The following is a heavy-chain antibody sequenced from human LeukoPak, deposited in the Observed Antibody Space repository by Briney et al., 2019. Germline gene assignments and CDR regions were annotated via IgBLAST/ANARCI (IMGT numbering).Heavy chain of an antibody. Sequence: GGSLRLSCAASGFTFTSYAMSWVRQAPGKGLEWVSVISGSGRNTIYADSVRGRFTISRDNSKNTLYLQMNSLRAEDTAVYYCAKDWDYDSSGYYGYWGQGTLVTVSS. CDR3: AKDWDYDSSGYYGY. D-gene: IGHD3-22*01. J-gene: IGHJ4*02. V-gene: IGHV3-23*01. CDR1: GFTFTSYA. CDR2: ISGSGRNT.